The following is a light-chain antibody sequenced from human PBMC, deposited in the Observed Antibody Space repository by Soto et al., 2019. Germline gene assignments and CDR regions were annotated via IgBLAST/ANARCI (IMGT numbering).Light chain of an antibody. V-gene: IGKV1-5*03. Sequence: DIQMTQSPSSLSASVGDRVSITCRASQTITNHLIWYQQKPGKAPKLLIYKASSLESGVPSRFSGSGSGTEFTFTISSLQPGDFASYYCQQYNSYPLTFGGGTKVDIK. CDR3: QQYNSYPLT. CDR1: QTITNH. CDR2: KAS. J-gene: IGKJ4*01.